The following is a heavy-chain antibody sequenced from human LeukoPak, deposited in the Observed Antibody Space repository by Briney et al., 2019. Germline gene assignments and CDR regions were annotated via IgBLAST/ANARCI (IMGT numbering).Heavy chain of an antibody. CDR3: ARDDNRKGIGY. J-gene: IGHJ4*02. D-gene: IGHD1-14*01. Sequence: ASVKVSCKASGYTFTGYYMHWVRQAPGQGLEWMGWINPNSGGTNYAQKFQGRVIMTRDTSISAAYMELSRLRSDDTAVYYCARDDNRKGIGYWGQGTLVTVSS. V-gene: IGHV1-2*02. CDR1: GYTFTGYY. CDR2: INPNSGGT.